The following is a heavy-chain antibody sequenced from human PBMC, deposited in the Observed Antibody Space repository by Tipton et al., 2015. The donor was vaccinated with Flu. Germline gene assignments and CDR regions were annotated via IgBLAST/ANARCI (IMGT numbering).Heavy chain of an antibody. J-gene: IGHJ4*02. Sequence: TLSLTCSVSGDSIGSRYFWGWIRQPPGKGLEWIGNIGHTGNTYHNPSLKSRVRLSVDTSKNQFSLKLSSVTAADTAFYYCARHTGDSVRGVIDYWGQGTLVTVSS. D-gene: IGHD3-10*02. CDR3: ARHTGDSVRGVIDY. CDR2: IGHTGNT. V-gene: IGHV4-38-2*01. CDR1: GDSIGSRYF.